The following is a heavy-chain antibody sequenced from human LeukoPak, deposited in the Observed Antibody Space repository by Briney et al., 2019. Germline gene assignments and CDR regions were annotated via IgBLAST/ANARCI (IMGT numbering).Heavy chain of an antibody. V-gene: IGHV3-30*04. CDR1: GFTFSSYV. CDR3: AKGHSSTWVSPPF. D-gene: IGHD6-13*01. CDR2: ISYDGSNE. Sequence: GGSLRLSCAASGFTFSSYVMRWVRQAPGKGLEWVAVISYDGSNEYYADSVKGRFTISRDNSKNTLYLQMNSLRAEDTAVYYCAKGHSSTWVSPPFWGQGTLVTVSS. J-gene: IGHJ4*02.